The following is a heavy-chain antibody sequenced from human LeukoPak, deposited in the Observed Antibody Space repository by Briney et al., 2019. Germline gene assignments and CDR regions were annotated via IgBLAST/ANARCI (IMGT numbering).Heavy chain of an antibody. J-gene: IGHJ6*03. V-gene: IGHV1-46*01. CDR3: ARDFIALGYYMDV. CDR2: INPSGDIT. Sequence: ASVKVSCKASGYSFTNYYIHWMRQAPGQGLEWMGIINPSGDITSYAQKFQGRVTMTRDMSTSTVYMELSSLRSEDTAVYYCARDFIALGYYMDVWGKGTTVTVSS. CDR1: GYSFTNYY. D-gene: IGHD6-13*01.